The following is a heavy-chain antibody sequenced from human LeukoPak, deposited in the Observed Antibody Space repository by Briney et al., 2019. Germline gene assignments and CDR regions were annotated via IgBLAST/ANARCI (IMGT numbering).Heavy chain of an antibody. CDR3: ARGYCSSTSCPPGIDAFDI. J-gene: IGHJ3*02. V-gene: IGHV4-61*02. CDR1: GGSISSGSYY. D-gene: IGHD2-2*01. CDR2: IYTSGST. Sequence: PSETLSLTRTVSGGSISSGSYYWSWIRQPAGKGLEWIGRIYTSGSTNYNPSLKSRVTISVDTSKNQFSLKLSSVTAADTAVYYCARGYCSSTSCPPGIDAFDIWGQGTMVTVSS.